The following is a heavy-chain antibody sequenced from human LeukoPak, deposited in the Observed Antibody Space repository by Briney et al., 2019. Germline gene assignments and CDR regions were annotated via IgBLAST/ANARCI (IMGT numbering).Heavy chain of an antibody. D-gene: IGHD2-2*01. Sequence: ASVKVSCKASGYTFTSYDINWVRQAAGQGLEWMGWMNPNSGNTGYAQKFQGRVTMTWNTSISTAYMELSSLRSEDTAVYYCARGGDCSSTSCYYNWFDPWGQGTLVTVSS. CDR1: GYTFTSYD. V-gene: IGHV1-8*01. CDR3: ARGGDCSSTSCYYNWFDP. CDR2: MNPNSGNT. J-gene: IGHJ5*02.